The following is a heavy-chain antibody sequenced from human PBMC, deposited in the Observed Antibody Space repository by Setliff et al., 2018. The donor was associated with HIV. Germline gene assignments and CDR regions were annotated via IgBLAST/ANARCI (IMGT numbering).Heavy chain of an antibody. CDR1: GYTFTSYA. CDR2: INAGNGNT. V-gene: IGHV1-3*01. D-gene: IGHD1-26*01. J-gene: IGHJ6*03. Sequence: GASVKVSCKASGYTFTSYAMHWVRQAPGQRLEWMGWINAGNGNTKYSQKFQGRVTITRDTSASTAYMELSSLRSEDTAVYYCARVRGIGAYNYYYMDVWGKGTTVTVS. CDR3: ARVRGIGAYNYYYMDV.